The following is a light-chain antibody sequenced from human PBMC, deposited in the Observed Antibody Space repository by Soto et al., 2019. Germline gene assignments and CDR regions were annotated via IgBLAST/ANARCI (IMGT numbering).Light chain of an antibody. Sequence: EIVLTQSPGTLSLSPGERATLSCRASQSVSSSYLAWYQQKPGQAPRLLIYGASSRATGIPDRFSGSGSGTDFTLTISRLEPEDFAVYYCQQYGSSPKITFGQGTRLEIX. J-gene: IGKJ5*01. CDR2: GAS. CDR1: QSVSSSY. CDR3: QQYGSSPKIT. V-gene: IGKV3-20*01.